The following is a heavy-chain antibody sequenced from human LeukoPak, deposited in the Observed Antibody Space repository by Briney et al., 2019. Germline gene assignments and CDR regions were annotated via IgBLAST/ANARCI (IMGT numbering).Heavy chain of an antibody. V-gene: IGHV1-18*01. CDR1: GYTFTSYG. CDR2: ISAYNGNT. Sequence: APVKVSCKASGYTFTSYGISWVRQAPGQGLEWMGWISAYNGNTNYAQKLQGRVTMTTDTSTSTAYMELRSLRSDDTAVYYCARARISSSWYSYYFDYWGQGTLVTVSS. CDR3: ARARISSSWYSYYFDY. J-gene: IGHJ4*02. D-gene: IGHD6-13*01.